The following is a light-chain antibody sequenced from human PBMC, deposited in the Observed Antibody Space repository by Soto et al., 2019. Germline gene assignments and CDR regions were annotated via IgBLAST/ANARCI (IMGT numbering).Light chain of an antibody. J-gene: IGKJ5*01. CDR3: QQRKNWQVT. CDR1: QSVGHNY. CDR2: GAS. Sequence: ENVLTQSPGTLSLSPGDRATLSCRASQSVGHNYLAWFQQKPGQAPRLLIYGASSRATGIPDRFRGSGSGTDFTLTINRLEPEDFAVYYCQQRKNWQVTFGQGTRLEIK. V-gene: IGKV3D-20*02.